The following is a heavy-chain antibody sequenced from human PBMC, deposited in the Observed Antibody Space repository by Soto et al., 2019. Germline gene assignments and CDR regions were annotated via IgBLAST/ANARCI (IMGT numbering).Heavy chain of an antibody. D-gene: IGHD1-26*01. CDR1: GASISDSRYY. J-gene: IGHJ5*02. Sequence: SETLSLTCSVSGASISDSRYYWGWIRQPPGKGLEWIGNFHKSGSTDYNPSLKSRLSMSGDTSKNQFSLKLNSVTAADTAVYYCATQEVGGSYAYTFDPWGKGTLVTVSS. V-gene: IGHV4-39*01. CDR2: FHKSGST. CDR3: ATQEVGGSYAYTFDP.